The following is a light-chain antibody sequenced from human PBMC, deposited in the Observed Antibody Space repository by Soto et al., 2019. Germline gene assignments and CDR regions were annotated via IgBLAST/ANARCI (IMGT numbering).Light chain of an antibody. CDR1: SSDIGGYNY. Sequence: QSALTQPASVSGSPGQSITISCTGTSSDIGGYNYVSWYQQHPGKAPQLMIYDVSNRPSGLSNRFSGSKSGNTASLTISGLQAEDAADYYCSSYTTISTVVFGGGTKLT. CDR2: DVS. V-gene: IGLV2-14*03. J-gene: IGLJ2*01. CDR3: SSYTTISTVV.